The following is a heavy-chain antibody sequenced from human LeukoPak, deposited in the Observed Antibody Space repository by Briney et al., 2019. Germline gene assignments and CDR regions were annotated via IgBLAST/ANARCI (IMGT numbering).Heavy chain of an antibody. CDR3: ARDHRGVRDYFDY. V-gene: IGHV3-30-3*01. CDR2: ISYDGSNK. Sequence: PGGSLRLSRAASGFTFSSYAMHWVRQAPGKGLEWVAVISYDGSNKYYADSVKGRFTISRDNSKNTLYLQMNSLRAEDTAVYYCARDHRGVRDYFDYWGQGTLVTVSS. J-gene: IGHJ4*02. D-gene: IGHD3-10*01. CDR1: GFTFSSYA.